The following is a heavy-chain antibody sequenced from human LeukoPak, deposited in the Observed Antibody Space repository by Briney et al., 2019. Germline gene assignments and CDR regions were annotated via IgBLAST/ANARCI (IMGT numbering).Heavy chain of an antibody. Sequence: TSETLSLTCTVSDGSISSYYWSWIRQPPGKGLEWIGYIYYSGSTNYNPSLKSRVTISIDTSKNQFSLKLSSVTAADTAVYYCARGGYLDYFDYWGQGTLVTVSS. CDR3: ARGGYLDYFDY. CDR2: IYYSGST. V-gene: IGHV4-59*12. J-gene: IGHJ4*02. CDR1: DGSISSYY. D-gene: IGHD5-12*01.